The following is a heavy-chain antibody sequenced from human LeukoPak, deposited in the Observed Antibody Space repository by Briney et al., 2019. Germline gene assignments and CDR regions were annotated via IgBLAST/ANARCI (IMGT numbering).Heavy chain of an antibody. J-gene: IGHJ2*01. V-gene: IGHV4-30-2*01. CDR3: ARAVVVPAAPTGWYFDL. Sequence: SQTLSLTCAVSGGSISSGGYSWSWIRQPPGKGLEWIGYIYHSGSTYYNPSLKSRVTISVDRSKNQFSLKLSSVTAADTAVYYCARAVVVPAAPTGWYFDLWGRGTLVTVSS. CDR1: GGSISSGGYS. D-gene: IGHD2-2*01. CDR2: IYHSGST.